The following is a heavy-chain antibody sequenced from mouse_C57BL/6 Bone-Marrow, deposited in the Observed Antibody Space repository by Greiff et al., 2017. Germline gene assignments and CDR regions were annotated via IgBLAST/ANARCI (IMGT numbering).Heavy chain of an antibody. CDR2: IDPSDSYT. Sequence: QVQLQQPGAELVMPGASVKLSCKASGYTFTSYWMHWVKQRPGQGLEWIGEIDPSDSYTNYNQKFKGKSTLTVDKSSSTAYMQLSILTSEDSAVYYCAREMITYYFDYWGQGTTLTVSS. CDR3: AREMITYYFDY. CDR1: GYTFTSYW. J-gene: IGHJ2*01. V-gene: IGHV1-69*01. D-gene: IGHD2-4*01.